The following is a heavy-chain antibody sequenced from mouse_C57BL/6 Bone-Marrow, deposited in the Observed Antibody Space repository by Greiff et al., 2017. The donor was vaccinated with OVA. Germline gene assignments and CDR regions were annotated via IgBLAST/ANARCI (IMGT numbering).Heavy chain of an antibody. CDR1: GYTFTSYG. CDR2: IYPRSGNT. J-gene: IGHJ3*01. D-gene: IGHD1-1*01. Sequence: LVESGAELARPGASVKLSCKASGYTFTSYGISWVKQRTGQGLEWIGEIYPRSGNTYYNEKFKGKATLTADKSSSTAYMELRSLTSEDSAVYFCARTHYYGSSYGFAYWGQGTLVTVSA. CDR3: ARTHYYGSSYGFAY. V-gene: IGHV1-81*01.